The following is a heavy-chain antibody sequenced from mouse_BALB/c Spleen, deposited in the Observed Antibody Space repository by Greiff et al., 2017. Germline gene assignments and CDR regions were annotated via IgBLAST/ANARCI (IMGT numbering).Heavy chain of an antibody. CDR1: GFTFTDYY. V-gene: IGHV7-3*02. CDR2: IRNKANGYTT. CDR3: ARDLITTATRFAY. D-gene: IGHD1-2*01. J-gene: IGHJ3*01. Sequence: EVKLVESGGGLVQPGGSLRLSCAPSGFTFTDYYMSWVRQPPGKALEWLGFIRNKANGYTTEYSASVKGRFTISRDNSQSILYLQMNTLRAEDSATYYCARDLITTATRFAYWGQGTLVTVSA.